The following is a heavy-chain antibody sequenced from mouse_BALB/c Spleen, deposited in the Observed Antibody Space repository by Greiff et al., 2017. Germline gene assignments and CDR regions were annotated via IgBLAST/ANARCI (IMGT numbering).Heavy chain of an antibody. CDR1: GFNIKDTY. J-gene: IGHJ3*01. V-gene: IGHV14-3*02. Sequence: EVQLQQSGAELVKPGASVKLSCTASGFNIKDTYMHWVKQRPEQGLEWIGRIDPANGNTKYDPKFQGKATITADTSSNTAYLQLSSLTSEDTAVYYCARGTTMITTAFAYWGQGTLVTVSA. CDR3: ARGTTMITTAFAY. D-gene: IGHD2-4*01. CDR2: IDPANGNT.